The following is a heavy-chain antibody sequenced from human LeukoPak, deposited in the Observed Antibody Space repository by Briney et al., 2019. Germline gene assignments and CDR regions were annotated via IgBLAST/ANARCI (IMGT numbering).Heavy chain of an antibody. J-gene: IGHJ4*02. Sequence: GGSLRLSCAASGFTFSSYSMNWVRQAPGKGLEWVSSISSSSSFISYADSVKGRFTISRDNAKDSLFLQMSDLRADDTAVYYCAKNRQSSSSDFDYWGQGTLVTASS. CDR3: AKNRQSSSSDFDY. CDR1: GFTFSSYS. CDR2: ISSSSSFI. D-gene: IGHD6-6*01. V-gene: IGHV3-21*01.